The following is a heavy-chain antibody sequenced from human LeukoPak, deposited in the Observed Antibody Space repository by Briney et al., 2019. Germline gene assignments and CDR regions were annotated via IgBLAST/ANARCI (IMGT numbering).Heavy chain of an antibody. CDR3: AKDGAAYYYDTSGYYYFDY. V-gene: IGHV3-23*01. CDR1: GFTFSSYA. Sequence: GGSLRLSCAASGFTFSSYAMSWVRQAPGKGLEWVSSISGSAGSTYYADSVKGRFTISRDNSKNTLYLQMNSLRAEDTAVYYCAKDGAAYYYDTSGYYYFDYWGQGTLVTVSS. J-gene: IGHJ4*02. CDR2: ISGSAGST. D-gene: IGHD3-22*01.